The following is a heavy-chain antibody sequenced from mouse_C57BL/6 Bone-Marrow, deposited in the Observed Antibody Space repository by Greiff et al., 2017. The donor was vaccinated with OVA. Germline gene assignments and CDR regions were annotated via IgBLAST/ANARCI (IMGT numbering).Heavy chain of an antibody. CDR2: INPNNGGT. J-gene: IGHJ3*01. V-gene: IGHV1-26*01. CDR3: ANGYDPSFAY. D-gene: IGHD1-2*01. CDR1: GYTFTDYY. Sequence: EVQLQQSGPELVKPGASVKISCKASGYTFTDYYMNWVKQSHGKSLEWIGDINPNNGGTSYNQKFKGKATLTVDKSSSTAYMELRSLTSEDSAVYYCANGYDPSFAYWGQGTLVTVSA.